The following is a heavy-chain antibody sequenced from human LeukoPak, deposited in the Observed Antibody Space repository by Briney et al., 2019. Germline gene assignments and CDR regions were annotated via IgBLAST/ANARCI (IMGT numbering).Heavy chain of an antibody. D-gene: IGHD2-2*01. CDR2: IYPGDSDT. CDR3: ARLLGYCSSTSCHSPIRLLDY. CDR1: GYSFTSYW. J-gene: IGHJ4*02. V-gene: IGHV5-51*01. Sequence: GESLKISSKGSGYSFTSYWIGWVRQMPGKGLEWMGIIYPGDSDTRYSPSFQGQVTISADKSISTAYLQWSRLKASDTAMYYCARLLGYCSSTSCHSPIRLLDYWGQGTLVTVSS.